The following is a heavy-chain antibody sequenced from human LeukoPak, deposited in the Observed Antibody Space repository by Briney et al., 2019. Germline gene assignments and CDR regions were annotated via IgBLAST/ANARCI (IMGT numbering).Heavy chain of an antibody. CDR1: GYSLTSYW. CDR2: IYPGDSDT. Sequence: GESLKISCKGSGYSLTSYWIGWVRQMPGKGLEWMAIIYPGDSDTRYSRSFQGQVTISVDKSISTAYLQWSSLKASDTAMYYCARANYYDTSGYWGYFQHWGQGTLVTVSS. D-gene: IGHD3-22*01. J-gene: IGHJ1*01. V-gene: IGHV5-51*01. CDR3: ARANYYDTSGYWGYFQH.